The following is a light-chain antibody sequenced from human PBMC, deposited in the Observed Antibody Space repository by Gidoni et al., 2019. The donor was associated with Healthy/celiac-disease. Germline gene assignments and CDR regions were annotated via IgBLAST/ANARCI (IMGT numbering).Light chain of an antibody. CDR1: QSISNY. CDR3: QQSYSTPLT. V-gene: IGKV1-39*01. CDR2: AAS. J-gene: IGKJ4*01. Sequence: DTQMTQPPSSLSASVGDRVTITCRASQSISNYVNWYQQKPGKAPKLLIYAASSLQSGVPSRFSGSGSGTDFTLTISSLQPEDFATYYCQQSYSTPLTFGGGTKVEIK.